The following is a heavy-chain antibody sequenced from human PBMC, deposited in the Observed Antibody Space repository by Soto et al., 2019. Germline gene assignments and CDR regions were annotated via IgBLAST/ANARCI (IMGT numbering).Heavy chain of an antibody. CDR1: GFTFSSYA. J-gene: IGHJ5*02. CDR2: ISGGGGST. D-gene: IGHD6-19*01. V-gene: IGHV3-23*01. CDR3: ARPSSGWENWFDP. Sequence: GGSLRLSCAASGFTFSSYAMSWVRQAPGKGLEWVSAISGGGGSTYYADSVKGRFTISRDNSKNTLYLQMNSLRAEDTAVYYCARPSSGWENWFDPWGQGTLVTVSS.